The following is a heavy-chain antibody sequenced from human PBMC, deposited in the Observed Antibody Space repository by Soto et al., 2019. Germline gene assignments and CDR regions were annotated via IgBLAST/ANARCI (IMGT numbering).Heavy chain of an antibody. V-gene: IGHV3-21*01. CDR2: ISSSSSYI. J-gene: IGHJ4*02. D-gene: IGHD4-17*01. CDR3: AREGDYYQYYFDY. CDR1: GFTFSSYS. Sequence: GGSLRLSCASSGFTFSSYSMNLVRQAPGKGLEWVSSISSSSSYIYYADSVKGRFTISRDNAKNSLYLQMNSLRAEDTAVYYCAREGDYYQYYFDYWGQGTLVTVSS.